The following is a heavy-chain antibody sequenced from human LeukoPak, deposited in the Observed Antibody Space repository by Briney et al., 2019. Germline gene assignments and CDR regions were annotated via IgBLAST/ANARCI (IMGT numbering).Heavy chain of an antibody. J-gene: IGHJ5*02. V-gene: IGHV1-2*02. D-gene: IGHD5-18*01. Sequence: GSVNESCKASGYTFTGYYMHWVRQAPGQGLEWMGWINPNSCGTNYAQKFQGRVTMTRDTSISTAYMELSRLRSDDTAVYYCASGGYSYGYNWFDPWGQGTLVPSSS. CDR1: GYTFTGYY. CDR3: ASGGYSYGYNWFDP. CDR2: INPNSCGT.